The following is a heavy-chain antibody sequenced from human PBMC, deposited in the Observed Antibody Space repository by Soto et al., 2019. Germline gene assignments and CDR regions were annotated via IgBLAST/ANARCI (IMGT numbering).Heavy chain of an antibody. D-gene: IGHD4-17*01. CDR3: ARNVPVTALGY. Sequence: EVRLVESGGGLVQPGGSLRLSCAASGVTVGNNYMSWVRQAPGKGLEWVSVTYSGGGTRYADSVKGRFTMSRDSTKNTVYLQMDSLRAEDTAVYFCARNVPVTALGYWGQGSRVTVSS. J-gene: IGHJ4*02. V-gene: IGHV3-66*01. CDR2: TYSGGGT. CDR1: GVTVGNNY.